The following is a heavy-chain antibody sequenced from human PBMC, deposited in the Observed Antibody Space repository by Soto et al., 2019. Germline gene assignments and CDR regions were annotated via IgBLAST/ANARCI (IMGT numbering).Heavy chain of an antibody. Sequence: SVKVSCKASGGTFGSDAITCVRQAPGQGLEWVGRIIPIFGTTNYAQKLQGRVTISADKSTLTSYMELHSLTSDDTALYYCAGARTHSWYYTNWLDHWGQGNQVTVSS. V-gene: IGHV1-69*06. J-gene: IGHJ5*02. CDR3: AGARTHSWYYTNWLDH. CDR2: IIPIFGTT. D-gene: IGHD1-7*01. CDR1: GGTFGSDA.